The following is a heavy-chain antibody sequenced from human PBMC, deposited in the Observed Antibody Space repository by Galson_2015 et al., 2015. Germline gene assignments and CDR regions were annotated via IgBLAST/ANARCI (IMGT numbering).Heavy chain of an antibody. CDR1: GFTFSSYG. Sequence: SLRLSCAASGFTFSSYGMHWVRQAPGKGLEWVAVIWYHGSKKNYADSVKGRFTISRDNSKNTLYLQMNSLRAEDTAVYYCARDRLGAAGTFDSWGQGTLVTVSS. D-gene: IGHD6-13*01. CDR3: ARDRLGAAGTFDS. CDR2: IWYHGSKK. V-gene: IGHV3-33*01. J-gene: IGHJ4*02.